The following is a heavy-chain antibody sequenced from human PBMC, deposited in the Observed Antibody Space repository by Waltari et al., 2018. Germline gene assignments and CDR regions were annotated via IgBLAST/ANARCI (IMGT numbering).Heavy chain of an antibody. CDR2: IYYSGST. V-gene: IGHV4-39*07. CDR3: ARDLRHETIYGNYYGMDV. D-gene: IGHD3-3*01. Sequence: QLQLQESGPGLVKPSETLSLTCTVSGGSISSSSYYWGWIRQPTGKGLEWIVSIYYSGSTYYNPSLKSRLTISVYTSKNQFSLKLSSVTAADTAVYYCARDLRHETIYGNYYGMDVWCQGTTVTVSS. J-gene: IGHJ6*02. CDR1: GGSISSSSYY.